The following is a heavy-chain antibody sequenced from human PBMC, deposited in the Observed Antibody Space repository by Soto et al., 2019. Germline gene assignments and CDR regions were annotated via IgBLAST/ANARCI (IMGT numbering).Heavy chain of an antibody. CDR3: ARWKYSSSGYFGYYGMDV. CDR1: GFTFSDYY. CDR2: ISSSSSYT. J-gene: IGHJ6*02. Sequence: PGGSLRLSCAASGFTFSDYYMSWIRQAPGKGLEWVSYISSSSSYTNYADSVKGRFTISRDNAKNSLYLQMNSLRAEDTAVYYCARWKYSSSGYFGYYGMDVWGQGTTVTVSS. V-gene: IGHV3-11*06. D-gene: IGHD3-22*01.